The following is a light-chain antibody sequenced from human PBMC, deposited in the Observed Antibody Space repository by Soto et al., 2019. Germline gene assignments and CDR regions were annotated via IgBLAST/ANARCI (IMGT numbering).Light chain of an antibody. J-gene: IGKJ4*01. V-gene: IGKV3-15*01. Sequence: EIVMTQSPATLSVSPGERATLSCRARQSVSSNLAWYQQNPGQAPRLLIYGASTRATGIPARLSGSGSGTEFTLTISSLQSEAFAVYYCQQYNNWPLTFGGGTKVEIK. CDR2: GAS. CDR1: QSVSSN. CDR3: QQYNNWPLT.